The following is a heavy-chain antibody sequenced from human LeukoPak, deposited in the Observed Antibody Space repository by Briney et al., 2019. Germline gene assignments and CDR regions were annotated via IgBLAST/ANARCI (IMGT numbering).Heavy chain of an antibody. D-gene: IGHD3-3*01. Sequence: ETLSLTCAVYGGSFSGYYWSWMRQPPGKGLEWIGEVNHSGSNNYNPSLKSRVTISVDTSKNQFSLKLSSVTAADTAVYYCASAYYDFWSGSPPPPYYLDYPVQGALVTVSS. CDR3: ASAYYDFWSGSPPPPYYLDY. CDR2: VNHSGSN. J-gene: IGHJ4*02. CDR1: GGSFSGYY. V-gene: IGHV4-34*01.